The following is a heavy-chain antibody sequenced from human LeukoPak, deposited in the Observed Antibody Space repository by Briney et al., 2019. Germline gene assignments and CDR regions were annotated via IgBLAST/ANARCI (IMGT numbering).Heavy chain of an antibody. CDR3: ARPVSGAFDI. J-gene: IGHJ3*02. Sequence: PSETLSLTCTVSGGFISTFYWSWIRQPPGKGLEWIGNIYYTGSTNYNPSLKSRLTISLDTSKNQFSLKLTSVTAADTAVYFCARPVSGAFDIWGRGTMVSVS. CDR1: GGFISTFY. V-gene: IGHV4-59*08. CDR2: IYYTGST. D-gene: IGHD3-3*01.